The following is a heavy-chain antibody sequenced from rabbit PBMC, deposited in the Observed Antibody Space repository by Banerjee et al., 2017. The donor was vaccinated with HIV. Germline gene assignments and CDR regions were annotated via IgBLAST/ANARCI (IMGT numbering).Heavy chain of an antibody. CDR3: ARHETGTSGWNFNL. D-gene: IGHD1-1*01. Sequence: QEQLVESGGGLVQPEGSLTLTCKASGSDISSNAMCWVRQAPGKGLEWIGCISAGSSGTTYYASWAKGRFTISKTSSTTVTLQMTSLTAADTATYFCARHETGTSGWNFNLWGQGTLVTVS. CDR2: ISAGSSGTT. CDR1: GSDISSNA. V-gene: IGHV1S45*01. J-gene: IGHJ4*01.